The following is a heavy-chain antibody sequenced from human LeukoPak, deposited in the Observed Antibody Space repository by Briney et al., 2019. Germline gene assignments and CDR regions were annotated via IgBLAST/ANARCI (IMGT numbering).Heavy chain of an antibody. CDR1: GFTVSSNY. J-gene: IGHJ4*02. Sequence: GGSLRLSCAASGFTVSSNYMSWVRQAPGKGLEWVSVIYSGGSTYYADSVKGRFTISRDNSKNTLYLQMNSLRAEDTAVYYCARMYYYDISGLTWGFDYWGQGTLVTVSS. D-gene: IGHD3-22*01. CDR2: IYSGGST. V-gene: IGHV3-53*01. CDR3: ARMYYYDISGLTWGFDY.